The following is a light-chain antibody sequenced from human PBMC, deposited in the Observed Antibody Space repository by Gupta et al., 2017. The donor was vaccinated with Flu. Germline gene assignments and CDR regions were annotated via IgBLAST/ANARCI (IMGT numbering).Light chain of an antibody. Sequence: QSALTQPASVSGPPGQSITISCTGTSSDVGGYNYVSWYQQHPGKAPKLMIYEVSNRPSGVSNRFSGSKSDNTASLTISGLHSEDEADYFCSSYTSTTTPGVFGTGTRVTVL. CDR1: SSDVGGYNY. CDR2: EVS. CDR3: SSYTSTTTPGV. V-gene: IGLV2-14*01. J-gene: IGLJ1*01.